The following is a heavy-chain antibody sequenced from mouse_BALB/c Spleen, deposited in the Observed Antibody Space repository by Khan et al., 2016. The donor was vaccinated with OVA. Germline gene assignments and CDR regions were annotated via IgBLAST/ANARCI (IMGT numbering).Heavy chain of an antibody. D-gene: IGHD2-10*01. Sequence: VQLLETGPGLVAPSQSLSITCTISGFSLTNYGVHWVRQPPGKGLEWLVVIWSDGSTTYNSALKSRLTIRKENSKSQVFLKMNSLQTDDTAMYFCGRQPYYHYNIMDYWGQGTSVTVSS. CDR1: GFSLTNYG. J-gene: IGHJ4*01. CDR3: GRQPYYHYNIMDY. CDR2: IWSDGST. V-gene: IGHV2-6-1*01.